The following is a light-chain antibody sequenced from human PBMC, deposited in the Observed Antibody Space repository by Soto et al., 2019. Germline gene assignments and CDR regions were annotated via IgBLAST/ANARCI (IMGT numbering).Light chain of an antibody. CDR1: QSVSSSY. CDR2: GAS. J-gene: IGKJ4*01. V-gene: IGKV3-20*01. Sequence: ALTKSPGTLSLSPGERATLSCRASQSVSSSYLGGYKFKTGQAPRLLLYGASSRATGIPDRFSGSESGTDFTLTISGLESEEFAVYYCQQYGRSPLTFGGGTKVEIK. CDR3: QQYGRSPLT.